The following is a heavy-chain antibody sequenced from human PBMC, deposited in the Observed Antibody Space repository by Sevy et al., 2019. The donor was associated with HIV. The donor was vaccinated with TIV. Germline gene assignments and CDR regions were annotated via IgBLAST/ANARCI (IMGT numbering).Heavy chain of an antibody. Sequence: ASVKVSCKASGYTYTGYYMHWVRQAPGQGLEWMGSINPNSGGTNYAQKFQGRVTMTRDTSIGTAYMELSRLRSDDTAVYYCARGSDLEWFPYWGQGTLVTVSS. V-gene: IGHV1-2*02. CDR1: GYTYTGYY. D-gene: IGHD3-3*01. CDR3: ARGSDLEWFPY. CDR2: INPNSGGT. J-gene: IGHJ4*02.